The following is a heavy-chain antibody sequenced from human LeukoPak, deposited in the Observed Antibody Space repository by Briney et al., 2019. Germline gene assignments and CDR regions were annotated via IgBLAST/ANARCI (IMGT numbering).Heavy chain of an antibody. CDR3: ARHYREGRVDFAYDAFDI. D-gene: IGHD2-2*03. V-gene: IGHV5-51*01. CDR1: GYRFTSCW. J-gene: IGHJ3*02. Sequence: GESLKISCKGSGYRFTSCWIGWVRQMPGKGLELMGIIYPGDFDTRYNPSFKGQVTISADKSISTAYLRWSSLKASDPAMYYCARHYREGRVDFAYDAFDIWGQGTMVTVSS. CDR2: IYPGDFDT.